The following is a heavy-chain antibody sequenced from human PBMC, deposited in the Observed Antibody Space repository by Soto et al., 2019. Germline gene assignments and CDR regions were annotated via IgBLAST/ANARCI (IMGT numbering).Heavy chain of an antibody. J-gene: IGHJ4*02. V-gene: IGHV3-33*08. Sequence: GGSLRLSCAASGFTFSTYAMNWVRQAPGKGLEWVAVIWYDGGNTYYADSVKGRFTISRDNSKNTLYLQMNSLRAEDTAVYYCARDLYSSSWYLIGYWGQGTLVTVSS. CDR3: ARDLYSSSWYLIGY. CDR2: IWYDGGNT. D-gene: IGHD6-13*01. CDR1: GFTFSTYA.